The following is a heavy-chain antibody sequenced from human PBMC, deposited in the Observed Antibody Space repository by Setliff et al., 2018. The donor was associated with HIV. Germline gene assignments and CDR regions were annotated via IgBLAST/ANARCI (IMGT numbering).Heavy chain of an antibody. Sequence: ASVKVSCKVSGHTLTELSMHWVRQAPGKGLEWMGGFDPEKSEKIYAQKLQGRVTMTEDTSTDTAYMELTSLRSEDTAVYFCARDSHCSGPSCYSGGQFFDYWGQGTLVTVSS. CDR3: ARDSHCSGPSCYSGGQFFDY. D-gene: IGHD2-15*01. V-gene: IGHV1-24*01. J-gene: IGHJ4*02. CDR2: FDPEKSEK. CDR1: GHTLTELS.